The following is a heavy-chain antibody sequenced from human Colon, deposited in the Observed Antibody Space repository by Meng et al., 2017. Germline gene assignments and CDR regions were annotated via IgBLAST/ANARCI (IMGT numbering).Heavy chain of an antibody. CDR2: INPSGGST. Sequence: ASVKVSCKASGYTFTTYYMHWMRQAPGQGLEWMGIINPSGGSTSYAQKFQGRVTMTTDTSTNTVYMELSSLRSEDTAVYYCARRGPYNDRWTEAFDIWGQGTMVTVSS. CDR3: ARRGPYNDRWTEAFDI. CDR1: GYTFTTYY. V-gene: IGHV1-46*01. D-gene: IGHD1-14*01. J-gene: IGHJ3*02.